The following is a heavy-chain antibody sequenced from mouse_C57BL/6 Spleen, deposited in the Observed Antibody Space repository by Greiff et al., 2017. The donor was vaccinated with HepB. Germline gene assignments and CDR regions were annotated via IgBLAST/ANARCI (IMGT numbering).Heavy chain of an antibody. CDR1: GYTFTSYD. D-gene: IGHD2-2*01. V-gene: IGHV1-85*01. CDR2: IYPRDGST. Sequence: VQLQQSGPELVKPGASVKLSCKASGYTFTSYDINWVKQRPGQGLEWIGWIYPRDGSTTYNEKFKGKATLTVDTSSSTAYMELHSLTSEDSAVYFCATLYGYDGGAPWFAYWGQGTLVTVSA. CDR3: ATLYGYDGGAPWFAY. J-gene: IGHJ3*01.